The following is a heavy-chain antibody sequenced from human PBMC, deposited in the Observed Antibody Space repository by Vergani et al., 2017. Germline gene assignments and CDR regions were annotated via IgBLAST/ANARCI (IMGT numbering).Heavy chain of an antibody. Sequence: EVQLVESGGGLVQPGGSLRLSCAASGFTFSSYWMSWVRQAPGKGLEWVANIKQDGSEKYYVDSVKGRFTISRDNAKNSLYLQMNSLRAEDTAVYYCARDPSSGGYYYYYGMDVWGQGTTVTVSS. V-gene: IGHV3-7*01. J-gene: IGHJ6*02. CDR1: GFTFSSYW. CDR3: ARDPSSGGYYYYYGMDV. CDR2: IKQDGSEK. D-gene: IGHD6-19*01.